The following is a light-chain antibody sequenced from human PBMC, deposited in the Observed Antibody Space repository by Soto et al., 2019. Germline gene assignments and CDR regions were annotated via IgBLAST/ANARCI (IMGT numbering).Light chain of an antibody. CDR1: SSDVGGYNY. V-gene: IGLV2-11*01. CDR2: DVS. J-gene: IGLJ3*02. Sequence: QSALTQPRSVSGSPGQSVTISCTGTSSDVGGYNYVSWYQQHPGKAPKLMIYDVSKRPSGFPDRFSGSKSGNTASLTISGLQAEDEADYYCCSYEGSYTWVFGGGTKLTVL. CDR3: CSYEGSYTWV.